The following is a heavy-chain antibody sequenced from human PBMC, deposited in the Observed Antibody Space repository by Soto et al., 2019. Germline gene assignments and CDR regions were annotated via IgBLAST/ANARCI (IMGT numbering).Heavy chain of an antibody. CDR1: GYTFTSYG. V-gene: IGHV1-18*04. Sequence: QVQLVQSGAEVKKPGASVKVSCKASGYTFTSYGISWVRQAPGQGLEWMGWISAYNGNTNYAQKLQGRVTMTTDTSTSTAYMELRSLRSDDTAVYDCAREYYAFWSGHPAWNYWGQGTLVTVSS. J-gene: IGHJ4*02. D-gene: IGHD3-3*01. CDR3: AREYYAFWSGHPAWNY. CDR2: ISAYNGNT.